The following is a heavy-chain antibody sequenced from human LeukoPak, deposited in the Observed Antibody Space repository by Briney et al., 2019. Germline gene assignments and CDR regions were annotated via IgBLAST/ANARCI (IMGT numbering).Heavy chain of an antibody. J-gene: IGHJ5*02. Sequence: PGGSLRLSCAASGFISSSDSMGWGRQAPGSGLQWVAYISAGSWNTFYADSVKGRFTISRYDADNFLPLHMNSLSAEATPVYYLAYCAIPGSYPVWFDLWGQGALVTVSS. D-gene: IGHD2-21*01. CDR2: ISAGSWNT. CDR1: GFISSSDS. CDR3: AYCAIPGSYPVWFDL. V-gene: IGHV3-48*01.